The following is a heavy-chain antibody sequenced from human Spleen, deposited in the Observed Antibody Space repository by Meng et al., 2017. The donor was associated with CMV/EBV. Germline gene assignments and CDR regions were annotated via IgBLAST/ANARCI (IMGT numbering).Heavy chain of an antibody. CDR2: ISYDEIKT. D-gene: IGHD1-26*01. Sequence: GESLKISCAASGFTLRTYGMHWVRQAPGRGLEWVAVISYDEIKTYYADSMRGRFTISRDNAKNSLYLQMNSLRAEDTALYYCAKDRGVGGAYYYYGMDVWGQGTTVTVSS. J-gene: IGHJ6*02. V-gene: IGHV3-30*19. CDR1: GFTLRTYG. CDR3: AKDRGVGGAYYYYGMDV.